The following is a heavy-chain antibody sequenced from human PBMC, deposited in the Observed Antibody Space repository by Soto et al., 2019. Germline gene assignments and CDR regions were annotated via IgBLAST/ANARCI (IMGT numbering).Heavy chain of an antibody. CDR3: ARLYSGYTGAY. CDR1: GYSFTTYW. Sequence: GESLRISCKGSGYSFTTYWIAWVRQMPGKGLEWMGIIYPSDSDTRYSPSFQGQVTISADKSISTAYLQWSSLKASDTAMYYCARLYSGYTGAYWGQGTLVTVSS. J-gene: IGHJ4*02. CDR2: IYPSDSDT. V-gene: IGHV5-51*01. D-gene: IGHD5-12*01.